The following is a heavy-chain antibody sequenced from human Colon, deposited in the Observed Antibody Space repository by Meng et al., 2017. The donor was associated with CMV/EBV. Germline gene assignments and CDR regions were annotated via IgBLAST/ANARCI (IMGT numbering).Heavy chain of an antibody. CDR3: ARAGLRAVEATRSDY. V-gene: IGHV3-21*01. J-gene: IGHJ4*02. Sequence: SGFSFSSYGMNWVRKAPGKGLEWVSSITTASLYTHYADSVRGRFTISRDNANSSVYLHMTTLRAEDTAVYYCARAGLRAVEATRSDYWGQGTLVTVSS. D-gene: IGHD6-19*01. CDR1: GFSFSSYG. CDR2: ITTASLYT.